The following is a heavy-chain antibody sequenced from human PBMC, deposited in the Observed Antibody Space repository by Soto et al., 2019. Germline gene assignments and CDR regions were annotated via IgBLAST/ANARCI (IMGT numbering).Heavy chain of an antibody. J-gene: IGHJ4*02. CDR2: ISYDGSNK. CDR1: GFTFSSYG. D-gene: IGHD3-3*01. Sequence: GSLRLSCAASGFTFSSYGMHWVRQAPGKGLEWVAVISYDGSNKYYADSVKGRFTISRDNSKNTLYLQMNSLRAEDTAVYYCAKDLALYYDFWSGYYGFDYWGQGTLVTVSS. CDR3: AKDLALYYDFWSGYYGFDY. V-gene: IGHV3-30*18.